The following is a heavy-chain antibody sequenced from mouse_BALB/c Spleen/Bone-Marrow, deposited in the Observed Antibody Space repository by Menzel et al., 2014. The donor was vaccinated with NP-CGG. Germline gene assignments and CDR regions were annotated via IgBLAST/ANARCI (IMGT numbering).Heavy chain of an antibody. Sequence: VQVVESGAELVKPGASVKLSCKASGYTFTSYYMYWVKRRPGQGLEWIGEINPSNGGTNFNEKFKSKATLTVDKSSSTAYMQLSSLTSEDSAVYYCTRREYYRYDRAMDYWGQGTSVTVSS. D-gene: IGHD2-14*01. V-gene: IGHV1S81*02. CDR3: TRREYYRYDRAMDY. J-gene: IGHJ4*01. CDR2: INPSNGGT. CDR1: GYTFTSYY.